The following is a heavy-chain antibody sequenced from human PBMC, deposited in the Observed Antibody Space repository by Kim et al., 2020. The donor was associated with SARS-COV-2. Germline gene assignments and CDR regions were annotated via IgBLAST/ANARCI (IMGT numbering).Heavy chain of an antibody. D-gene: IGHD1-20*01. V-gene: IGHV5-10-1*01. J-gene: IGHJ3*02. CDR1: GYSFTSYW. CDR2: IDPSDSYT. Sequence: GASLKISCKGSGYSFTSYWISWVRQMPGKGLEWMGRIDPSDSYTNYSPSFQGHVTISADKSISTAYLQWSSLKASDTAMYYCARLIGPRNYWGNLGVTGTHDDAFDIWGQGTMVTVSS. CDR3: ARLIGPRNYWGNLGVTGTHDDAFDI.